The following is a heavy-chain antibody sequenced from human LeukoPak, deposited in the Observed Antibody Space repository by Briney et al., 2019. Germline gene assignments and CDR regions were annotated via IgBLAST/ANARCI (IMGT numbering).Heavy chain of an antibody. D-gene: IGHD1-26*01. V-gene: IGHV3-53*01. CDR1: GFNVSSNY. Sequence: PGGSLRLSCSASGFNVSSNYMSWVRQPPGKGLEWVSVIYSGGKTYYADSVKGRFTISRDNSKNTLLLQLNSLRAEDTALYYCARATVGTTGIWGGHFDYWGQGALVTVAS. J-gene: IGHJ4*02. CDR3: ARATVGTTGIWGGHFDY. CDR2: IYSGGKT.